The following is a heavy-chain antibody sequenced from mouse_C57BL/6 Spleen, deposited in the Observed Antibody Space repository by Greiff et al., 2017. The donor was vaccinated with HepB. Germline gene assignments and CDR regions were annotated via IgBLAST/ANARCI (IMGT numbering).Heavy chain of an antibody. J-gene: IGHJ1*03. V-gene: IGHV1-82*01. Sequence: QVQLKESGPDLVKPGASVKISCKASGYAFSSSWMNWVKQRPGKGLEWIGRIYPGDGDTNDNGKFKGKATLTADKSSSTAYMQLSSLTSEDSAVYFCARSDDYEYFDVWGTGTTVTVSS. D-gene: IGHD2-4*01. CDR1: GYAFSSSW. CDR2: IYPGDGDT. CDR3: ARSDDYEYFDV.